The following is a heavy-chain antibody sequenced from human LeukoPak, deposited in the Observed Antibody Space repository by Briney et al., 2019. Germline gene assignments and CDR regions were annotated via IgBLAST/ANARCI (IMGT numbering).Heavy chain of an antibody. CDR1: GFTFSNAW. CDR3: TAQPPYSSSVY. J-gene: IGHJ4*02. D-gene: IGHD6-6*01. CDR2: IKSKTDGGTT. V-gene: IGHV3-15*01. Sequence: GGSLRLSCAASGFTFSNAWMSWVRQAPGKGLEWVGRIKSKTDGGTTDYAAPVKGRFTISRDDSKNTLYLQMYSLKTEDTAVYYCTAQPPYSSSVYWGQGTLVTVSS.